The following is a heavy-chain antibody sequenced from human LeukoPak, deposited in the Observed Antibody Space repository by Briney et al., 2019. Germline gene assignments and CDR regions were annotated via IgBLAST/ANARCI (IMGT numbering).Heavy chain of an antibody. CDR2: IRRKTDGETT. Sequence: GESLRLSCAASGFTFSNVWRSGFRRFPGKGLDGFGRIRRKTDGETTDHAAPVKGRFTISRDDSKNTLYLQMNSLKTEDTAVYYCVTDLVIKGYFDYWGQGALVTVSS. J-gene: IGHJ4*02. CDR1: GFTFSNVW. CDR3: VTDLVIKGYFDY. D-gene: IGHD2-21*01. V-gene: IGHV3-15*01.